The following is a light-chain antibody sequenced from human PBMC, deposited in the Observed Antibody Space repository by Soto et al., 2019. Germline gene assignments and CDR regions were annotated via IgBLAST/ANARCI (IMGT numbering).Light chain of an antibody. CDR1: QSLRRTY. Sequence: EIVLTQSPGTLSLSPGERATLSCRASQSLRRTYLAWYQQKPGQAPRLLIYGASSRATGIPDRFSGSGSWTDFTLTISRLEPEDFAVYYGQQYDSSPPYTFGQGTKLEIK. CDR3: QQYDSSPPYT. J-gene: IGKJ2*01. V-gene: IGKV3-20*01. CDR2: GAS.